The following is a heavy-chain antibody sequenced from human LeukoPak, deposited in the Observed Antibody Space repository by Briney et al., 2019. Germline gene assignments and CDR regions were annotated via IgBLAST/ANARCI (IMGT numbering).Heavy chain of an antibody. V-gene: IGHV3-21*01. Sequence: GGSLRLSCAASGFTFSSSNMNWVRQAPGKGLEWVSSISRSSIYIYCADSVKGRFTISRDNAENSLSLQMNSLRAEDTAVYYCARDSGDGSGTYYPYGMDVWGQGTTVTVAS. CDR3: ARDSGDGSGTYYPYGMDV. J-gene: IGHJ6*02. D-gene: IGHD3-10*01. CDR1: GFTFSSSN. CDR2: ISRSSIYI.